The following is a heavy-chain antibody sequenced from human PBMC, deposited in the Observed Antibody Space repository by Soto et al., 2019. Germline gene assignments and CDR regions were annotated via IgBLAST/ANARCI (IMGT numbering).Heavy chain of an antibody. J-gene: IGHJ6*02. Sequence: SVKVSCKASGGTFSSYAISWVRQAPGQGLEWMGGIIPIFGTANYAQKFQGRVTITADESTSTAYMELSSLRSEDTAVYYCARDIVGATRHYYYGMDVWGQGTTVTVSS. CDR3: ARDIVGATRHYYYGMDV. CDR2: IIPIFGTA. V-gene: IGHV1-69*13. CDR1: GGTFSSYA. D-gene: IGHD1-26*01.